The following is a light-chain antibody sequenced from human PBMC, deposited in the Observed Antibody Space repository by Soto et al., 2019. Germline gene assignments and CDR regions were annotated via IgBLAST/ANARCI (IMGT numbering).Light chain of an antibody. CDR2: AAS. V-gene: IGKV1-6*01. J-gene: IGKJ1*01. CDR1: QGIGNY. CDR3: LPDYNYPPT. Sequence: IQVTPAPSARSASRAVRDAVTCLVSQGIGNYLAWYQQKPGKAPKLLIYAASSLQSGVPSRFSGSGPRTDFPLTISSMKPQDFATYYCLPDYNYPPTFGQGTKV.